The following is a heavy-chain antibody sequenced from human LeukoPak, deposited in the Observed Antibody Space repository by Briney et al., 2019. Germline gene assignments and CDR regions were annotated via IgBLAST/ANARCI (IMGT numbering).Heavy chain of an antibody. D-gene: IGHD5-18*01. J-gene: IGHJ3*02. CDR3: ARDAVDTAMADAFDI. CDR1: GYTFTTYG. Sequence: GASVKVSCKASGYTFTTYGISWVRQAPGQGLEWMGWISGYSGNTNYAQKFQGRVTMTTDTSTTTAYMELRSLRSDDTAVFYCARDAVDTAMADAFDIWGQGTMVTVSS. V-gene: IGHV1-18*01. CDR2: ISGYSGNT.